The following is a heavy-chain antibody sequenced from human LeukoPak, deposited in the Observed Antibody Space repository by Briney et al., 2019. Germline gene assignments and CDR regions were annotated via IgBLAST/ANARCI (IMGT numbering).Heavy chain of an antibody. CDR3: ARRRGSSWPYYYYGMDV. CDR2: ISAYNGNT. J-gene: IGHJ6*02. V-gene: IGHV1-18*01. D-gene: IGHD6-13*01. CDR1: GYTFTSYG. Sequence: GASVKVSCKASGYTFTSYGISWVRQAPGQGLEWMGWISAYNGNTNYAQKLQGRVTMTTDTSMSTAYMELRSLRSDDTAVYYCARRRGSSWPYYYYGMDVWGQGTTVTVSS.